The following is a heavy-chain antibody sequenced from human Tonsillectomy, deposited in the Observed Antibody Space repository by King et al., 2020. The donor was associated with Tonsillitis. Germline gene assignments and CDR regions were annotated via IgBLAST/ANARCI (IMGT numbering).Heavy chain of an antibody. D-gene: IGHD2-15*01. CDR3: TRGRSLPGVVTATRDY. CDR2: INHSGGT. J-gene: IGHJ4*02. V-gene: IGHV4-34*01. CDR1: GGSFSGYY. Sequence: VQLQQWGAGLLKPSETLSLTCAVYGGSFSGYYWSWIRQPPGKGLEGMGEINHSGGTNYNPSLKSRVTISVDTSKNQFSLKLSSVTAADTAVYYCTRGRSLPGVVTATRDYWGQGTLVTVSS.